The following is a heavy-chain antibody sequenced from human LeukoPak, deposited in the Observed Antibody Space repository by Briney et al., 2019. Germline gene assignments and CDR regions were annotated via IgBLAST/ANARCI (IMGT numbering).Heavy chain of an antibody. Sequence: ASVKVSCKTSGYTFTRYYIHWVRQAPGQGLEWMGIINPSGGSTRYAQNFQGRLTMTRDTSTNTIYMELSSPRSEDTAVYYCARDSNTSGRDPIYFFDYWGQGTLVTVSS. V-gene: IGHV1-46*01. CDR3: ARDSNTSGRDPIYFFDY. CDR1: GYTFTRYY. CDR2: INPSGGST. D-gene: IGHD6-19*01. J-gene: IGHJ4*02.